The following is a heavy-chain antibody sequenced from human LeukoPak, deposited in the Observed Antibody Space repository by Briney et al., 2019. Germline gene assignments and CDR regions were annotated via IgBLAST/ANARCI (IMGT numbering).Heavy chain of an antibody. J-gene: IGHJ4*02. Sequence: GGSLRLSCAASGFTFSSYAVHWVRQAPGKGLEYVSAISSNGGSTYYANSVKGRFTISRDNSKNTLYLQMGSLRAEDMAVYYCARTSSSSLNFDYWGQGTLVTVSS. V-gene: IGHV3-64*01. CDR2: ISSNGGST. CDR3: ARTSSSSLNFDY. D-gene: IGHD6-6*01. CDR1: GFTFSSYA.